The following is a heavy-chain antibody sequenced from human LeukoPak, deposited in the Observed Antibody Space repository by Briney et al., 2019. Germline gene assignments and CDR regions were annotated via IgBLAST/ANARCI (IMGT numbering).Heavy chain of an antibody. D-gene: IGHD1-26*01. CDR2: IKRDGSEK. CDR1: GFTFSSYW. Sequence: GGSLRLSCAASGFTFSSYWMSWVRQAPGKGLEWVANIKRDGSEKYYVDSVKGRFTISRDNAKNSLYLQMNSLRAEDTAVYYCARKDSGSYHNWFDPWGQGTLVTVSS. J-gene: IGHJ5*02. CDR3: ARKDSGSYHNWFDP. V-gene: IGHV3-7*01.